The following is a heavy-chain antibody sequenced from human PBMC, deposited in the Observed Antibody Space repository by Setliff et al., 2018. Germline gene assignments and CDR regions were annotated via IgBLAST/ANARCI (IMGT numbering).Heavy chain of an antibody. D-gene: IGHD1-26*01. Sequence: PSETLSLTCAVYGGSFSGYYWSWIRQPPGKGLEWIGEIHHSGSTYYNPSLKSRVTMSVDTSKNQFSLKLSSVTAADTAVYYCARKGISALSGAFDMWGQGTMVTVSS. CDR2: IHHSGST. J-gene: IGHJ3*02. V-gene: IGHV4-34*01. CDR1: GGSFSGYY. CDR3: ARKGISALSGAFDM.